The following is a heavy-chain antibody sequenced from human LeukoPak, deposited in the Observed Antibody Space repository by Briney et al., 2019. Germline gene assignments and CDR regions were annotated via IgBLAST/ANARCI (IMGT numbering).Heavy chain of an antibody. CDR2: IQSDGSNS. CDR3: ARNLGYYAVDY. CDR1: RITFRSSD. J-gene: IGHJ4*02. D-gene: IGHD1-26*01. Sequence: PGGSLRLSCAASRITFRSSDMHWVRQAPGKGLEWVAFIQSDGSNSYYADSVKGRFTISRDNSLNNLYRQMNSLKLEDTAVYFCARNLGYYAVDYWGQGTLVTVSS. V-gene: IGHV3-30*02.